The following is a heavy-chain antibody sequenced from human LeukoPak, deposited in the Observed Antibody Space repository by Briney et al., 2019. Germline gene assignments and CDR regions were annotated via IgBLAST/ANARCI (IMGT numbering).Heavy chain of an antibody. J-gene: IGHJ1*01. CDR1: GYTFTSYG. CDR2: ISAYNGNT. CDR3: ARDRGQRDGGSPSRWFQH. Sequence: ASVKVSCKASGYTFTSYGISWVRQAPGQGLEWMGWISAYNGNTNYAQKLQGRVTMTTDTSTSTAYMELRSLRSDDTAVYYCARDRGQRDGGSPSRWFQHWGQGTLVTVSS. D-gene: IGHD1-26*01. V-gene: IGHV1-18*01.